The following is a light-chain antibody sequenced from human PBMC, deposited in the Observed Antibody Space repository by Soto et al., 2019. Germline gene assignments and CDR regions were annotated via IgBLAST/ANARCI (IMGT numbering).Light chain of an antibody. Sequence: EIVLTQSPATLSLSPGERATLSCRASQGVNIYLAWYQQKPGQAPRLLIYDASNRATGIPARFSGSGSGTDFTLTISSLEPEDFAVYYCHQRSNWPPLTFGGGTKVEIK. J-gene: IGKJ4*01. CDR1: QGVNIY. V-gene: IGKV3-11*01. CDR2: DAS. CDR3: HQRSNWPPLT.